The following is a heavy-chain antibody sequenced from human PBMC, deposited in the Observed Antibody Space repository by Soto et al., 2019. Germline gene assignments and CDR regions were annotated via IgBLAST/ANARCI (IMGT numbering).Heavy chain of an antibody. D-gene: IGHD3-10*01. J-gene: IGHJ5*02. Sequence: QLQLQQSGSGLVRPSETLALTCTVSGASISSGPYSWNWLRQTPGKGLEWIGFIYHSGSTTYNPALKNRVTISIEKSDNQFSLRLNSATAADTAVYFCAKGGIREGLKHVNTWGPGTLVAVSS. CDR2: IYHSGST. CDR3: AKGGIREGLKHVNT. CDR1: GASISSGPYS. V-gene: IGHV4-30-2*01.